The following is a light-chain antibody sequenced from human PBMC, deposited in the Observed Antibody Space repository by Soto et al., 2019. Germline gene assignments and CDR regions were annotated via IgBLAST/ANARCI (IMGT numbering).Light chain of an antibody. CDR3: VLYMGSAFWV. V-gene: IGLV8-61*01. CDR2: STN. CDR1: SGSVSTSYY. J-gene: IGLJ3*02. Sequence: QAVVTQEPSFSVSPGGTVTLTCGLSSGSVSTSYYPSWYQQTPGQAPRTLIYSTNTRSSGVPDRFSGSILGNKAALTITGAQADDVSDYYCVLYMGSAFWVFGGGTKVTVL.